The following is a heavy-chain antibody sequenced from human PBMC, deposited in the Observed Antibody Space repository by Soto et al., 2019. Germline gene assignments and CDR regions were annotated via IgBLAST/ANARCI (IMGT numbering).Heavy chain of an antibody. CDR3: ARAAANIDY. CDR2: ISYSGST. D-gene: IGHD2-2*01. Sequence: QVQLQESGPGLVKPSQTLSLTCNVSGGSISSSGSYWTWIRQHPGKGLEWIGYISYSGSTVYNPSLESRVTISVDTSKNQFSLNLSSVTAADTAVYYCARAAANIDYWGQGTLVTVSS. CDR1: GGSISSSGSY. V-gene: IGHV4-31*03. J-gene: IGHJ4*02.